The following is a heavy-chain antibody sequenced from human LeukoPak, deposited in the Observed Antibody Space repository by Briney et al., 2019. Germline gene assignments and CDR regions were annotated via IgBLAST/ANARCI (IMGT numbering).Heavy chain of an antibody. Sequence: PSETLSLTCTVSGYSISSGYYWGWIRQPPGKGLEWIGEIYHSGSTNYNPSLKSRVTISVDKSKSQFSLKLSSVTAADTAVYYCASRKRNGYNYENWGQGTLVTVSS. CDR2: IYHSGST. J-gene: IGHJ4*02. V-gene: IGHV4-38-2*02. D-gene: IGHD5-24*01. CDR3: ASRKRNGYNYEN. CDR1: GYSISSGYY.